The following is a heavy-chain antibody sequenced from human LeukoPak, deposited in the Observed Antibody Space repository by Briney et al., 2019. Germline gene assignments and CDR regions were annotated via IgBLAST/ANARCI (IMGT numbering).Heavy chain of an antibody. CDR2: IDYSGST. D-gene: IGHD3-22*01. V-gene: IGHV4-59*12. CDR1: GGSISSYY. J-gene: IGHJ5*02. CDR3: ARGYYDSSGYHGNWFDP. Sequence: SETLSLTCTVSGGSISSYYWSWIRQPPGKGLEWIGYIDYSGSTNYNPSLKSRVTMSVDTSKNQFSLKLSSVTAADTAVYYCARGYYDSSGYHGNWFDPWGQGTLVTVSS.